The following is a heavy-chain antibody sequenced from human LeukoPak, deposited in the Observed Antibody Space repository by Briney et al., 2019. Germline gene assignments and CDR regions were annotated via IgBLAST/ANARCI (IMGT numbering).Heavy chain of an antibody. Sequence: TSETLSLTGAVSGPSVSSSNWWIWVRQPPKKGLEWIGEIHHSGSTNYNPSLKSRVTMSVDTSKNQISLRLSSVTAADTAVYYCARGLYGSDSYWGQGNLVTVSS. CDR2: IHHSGST. V-gene: IGHV4-4*02. D-gene: IGHD6-19*01. CDR1: GPSVSSSNW. CDR3: ARGLYGSDSY. J-gene: IGHJ4*02.